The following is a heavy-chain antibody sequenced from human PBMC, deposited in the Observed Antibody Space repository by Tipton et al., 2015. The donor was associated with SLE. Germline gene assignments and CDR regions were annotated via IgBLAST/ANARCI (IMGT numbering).Heavy chain of an antibody. J-gene: IGHJ3*01. CDR3: ARWRLTLFGVVIDDAFDL. Sequence: QLVQSGPEVKKPGTSVKVSCKASGYVFSNYGYSWVRQAPGQGLQWMGWISLYSGITIYEQRFLGRVIFTSDTSTSTVFMELQDLRSDDTAVYFCARWRLTLFGVVIDDAFDLWGQGPTIIVSA. D-gene: IGHD3-3*01. CDR2: ISLYSGIT. CDR1: GYVFSNYG. V-gene: IGHV1-18*01.